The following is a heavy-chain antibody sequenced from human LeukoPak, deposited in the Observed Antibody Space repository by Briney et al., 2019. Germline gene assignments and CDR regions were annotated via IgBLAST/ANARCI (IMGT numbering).Heavy chain of an antibody. CDR1: GGSISSYY. Sequence: SETLSLTCTVSGGSISSYYWSWIRQPPGKGLEWIGYIYYSGSTNYNPSLKSRVTISVDTSKNQFSLKLSSVTAADTAVYYCARSKVRGVIIRHYYYYMDVWGKGTTVTVSS. CDR2: IYYSGST. J-gene: IGHJ6*03. D-gene: IGHD3-10*01. CDR3: ARSKVRGVIIRHYYYYMDV. V-gene: IGHV4-59*01.